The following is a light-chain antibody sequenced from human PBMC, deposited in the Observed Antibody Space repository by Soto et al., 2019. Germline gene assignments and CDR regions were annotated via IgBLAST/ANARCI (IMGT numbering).Light chain of an antibody. CDR1: QSISSW. J-gene: IGKJ1*01. V-gene: IGKV1-5*01. Sequence: DIQMTQSPSTLSASVGDRVTITCRASQSISSWLAWYQQKPGKAPKVLIYDASSLESGVPSRFSGSGSGTEFTLTISCLQPDDFATYFCQQYNSYSRTFGQGTKVEIK. CDR2: DAS. CDR3: QQYNSYSRT.